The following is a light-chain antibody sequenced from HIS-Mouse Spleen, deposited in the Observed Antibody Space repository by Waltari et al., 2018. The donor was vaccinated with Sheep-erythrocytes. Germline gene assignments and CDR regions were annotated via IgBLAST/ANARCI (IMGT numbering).Light chain of an antibody. J-gene: IGLJ3*02. Sequence: QSALTQPASVSGSPGQSITISCTGTSSDVGSYNLVSWYQQHPGKAPKLMIYEGSKRPSGVSNRFSGSIDSSSNSASLTISGLKTEDEADYYCQSYDSSNHGVFGGGTKLTVL. CDR1: SSDVGSYNL. CDR2: EGS. CDR3: QSYDSSNHGV. V-gene: IGLV2-14*02.